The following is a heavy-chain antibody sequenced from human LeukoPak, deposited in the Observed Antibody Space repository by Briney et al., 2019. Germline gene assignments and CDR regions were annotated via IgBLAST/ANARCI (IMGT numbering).Heavy chain of an antibody. CDR3: ARSGEYYYDSSGYWGFDY. V-gene: IGHV4-59*08. CDR2: IYYSGST. J-gene: IGHJ4*02. CDR1: GGSISSYY. Sequence: SETLSLTCTVSGGSISSYYWSWIRQPPGKGLEWIGYIYYSGSTNYNPSLKSRVTISVDTSRNQFSLKLSSVTAADTAVYYCARSGEYYYDSSGYWGFDYWGQGTLVTVSS. D-gene: IGHD3-22*01.